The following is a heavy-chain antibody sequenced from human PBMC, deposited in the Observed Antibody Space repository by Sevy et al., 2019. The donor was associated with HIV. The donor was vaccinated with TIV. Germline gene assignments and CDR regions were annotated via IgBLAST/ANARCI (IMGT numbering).Heavy chain of an antibody. V-gene: IGHV5-51*01. J-gene: IGHJ4*02. CDR1: GYSFTSYC. D-gene: IGHD3-22*01. CDR2: IYPGDSDT. CDR3: ARRGYYDSSGYYFDY. Sequence: GESLKISCKGSGYSFTSYCIGWVRQMPGKGLEWMGIIYPGDSDTRYSPSFQGQVTISADKSISTAYLQWSSLKASDTAMYYCARRGYYDSSGYYFDYWGQGTLVTVSS.